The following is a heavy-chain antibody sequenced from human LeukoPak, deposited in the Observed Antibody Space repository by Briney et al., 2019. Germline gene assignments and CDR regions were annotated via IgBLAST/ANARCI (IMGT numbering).Heavy chain of an antibody. V-gene: IGHV4-61*02. Sequence: PSETLSLTCTVSGGSISSGSYYWSWIRQPAGKGLEWIGRIYTSGSTNYNPSLKSRVTISVDTSKNQFSLKLSSVTAADTAVYYCARDQIGLDYWGQGTLVTVSS. CDR3: ARDQIGLDY. D-gene: IGHD3-22*01. J-gene: IGHJ4*02. CDR2: IYTSGST. CDR1: GGSISSGSYY.